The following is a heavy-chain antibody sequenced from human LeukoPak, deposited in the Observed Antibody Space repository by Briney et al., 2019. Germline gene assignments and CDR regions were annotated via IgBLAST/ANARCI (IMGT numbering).Heavy chain of an antibody. V-gene: IGHV4-34*01. J-gene: IGHJ5*02. CDR2: INHSGST. CDR1: GGSFSGYY. CDR3: AREVYGGDGSGSFDWFDP. Sequence: SETLSLTCAVYGGSFSGYYWSWIRQPPGKGLEWIGEINHSGSTNYNPSLKSRVTMSVDTSKNQFSLKLSSVTAADTAVYYCAREVYGGDGSGSFDWFDPWGQGTLVTVSS. D-gene: IGHD3-10*01.